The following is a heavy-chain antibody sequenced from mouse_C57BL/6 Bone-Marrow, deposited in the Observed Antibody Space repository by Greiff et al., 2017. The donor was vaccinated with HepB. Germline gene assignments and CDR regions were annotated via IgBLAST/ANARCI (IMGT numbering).Heavy chain of an antibody. V-gene: IGHV2-2*01. D-gene: IGHD1-1*01. J-gene: IGHJ2*01. CDR1: GFSLTSYG. Sequence: VQLQQSGPGLVQPSQSLSITCTVSGFSLTSYGVHWVRQSPGKGLEWLGVIWSGGSTDYNAAFISRLSISKDNSKSKVFFKMNSLQADDTSIYYCARNSAYYGSSYDDWGQGTTLTVAS. CDR2: IWSGGST. CDR3: ARNSAYYGSSYDD.